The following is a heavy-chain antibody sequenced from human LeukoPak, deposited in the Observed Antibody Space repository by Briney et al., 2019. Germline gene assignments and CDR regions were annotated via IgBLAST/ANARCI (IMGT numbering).Heavy chain of an antibody. J-gene: IGHJ4*02. CDR3: ARGARYCGGDCYSFDY. CDR2: IIPIFGTA. Sequence: ASVKVSCKASGGTFSSYAISWVRQAPGQGLEWMGGIIPIFGTANYAQKFQGRVTITTDESTSTAYMELSSLRSEDTAVYYCARGARYCGGDCYSFDYWGQGTLVTDSS. V-gene: IGHV1-69*05. D-gene: IGHD2-21*02. CDR1: GGTFSSYA.